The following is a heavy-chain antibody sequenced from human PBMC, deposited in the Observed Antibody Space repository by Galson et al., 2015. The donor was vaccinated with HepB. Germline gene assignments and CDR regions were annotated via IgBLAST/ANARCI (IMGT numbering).Heavy chain of an antibody. J-gene: IGHJ3*01. CDR3: TTGSPCGGDCFSFVFDL. CDR2: IKSKPDGETI. V-gene: IGHV3-15*01. CDR1: GFTFSHAW. D-gene: IGHD2-21*01. Sequence: SLRLSCAASGFTFSHAWMSWVRQAPGKGLEWVGRIKSKPDGETIDYAAPVKGRFTISRDDSKNTLSLQMNSLETEDTAVYYCTTGSPCGGDCFSFVFDLWGQGTMVTVSS.